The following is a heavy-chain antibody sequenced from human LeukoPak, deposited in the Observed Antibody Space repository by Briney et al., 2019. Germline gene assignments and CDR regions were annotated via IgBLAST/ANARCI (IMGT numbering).Heavy chain of an antibody. D-gene: IGHD3-22*01. CDR2: INAGNGNT. CDR3: AREAFYDSSGYYHGDS. V-gene: IGHV1-3*01. CDR1: GYTFTSYA. Sequence: ASVKVSCKASGYTFTSYAMHWVRQAPGQRLEWMGWINAGNGNTKYSQKFQGRVTITRDTSASTAYMELSSLRSEDTAVYYCAREAFYDSSGYYHGDSWGQGSLVTVSS. J-gene: IGHJ4*02.